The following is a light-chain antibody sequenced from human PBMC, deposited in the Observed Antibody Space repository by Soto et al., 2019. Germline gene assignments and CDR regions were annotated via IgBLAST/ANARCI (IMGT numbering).Light chain of an antibody. CDR3: QHLNDYRYT. J-gene: IGKJ2*01. Sequence: DIQLTQSPSFLSASVGDRVTITCRASQAISSSLAWYQHNPGKAPKLLSYAASTLQNGVPSSFSGSGSGTGFNLTISSLQPEDFATYYCQHLNDYRYTFGQGTKVEIK. V-gene: IGKV1-9*01. CDR2: AAS. CDR1: QAISSS.